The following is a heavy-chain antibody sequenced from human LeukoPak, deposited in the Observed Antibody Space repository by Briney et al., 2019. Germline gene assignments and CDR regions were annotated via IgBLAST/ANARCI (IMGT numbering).Heavy chain of an antibody. D-gene: IGHD2/OR15-2a*01. Sequence: PGGSLRLSCAASGFTFSRYAMSWVRQAPEKGLEWVSTISGSGGGTYYADSVKGRFTISRDDSKNTLYLQMNSLRAEDTAVYYCAKDNRRYRNNYFDYWGQGTLVTVTS. V-gene: IGHV3-23*01. J-gene: IGHJ4*02. CDR1: GFTFSRYA. CDR2: ISGSGGGT. CDR3: AKDNRRYRNNYFDY.